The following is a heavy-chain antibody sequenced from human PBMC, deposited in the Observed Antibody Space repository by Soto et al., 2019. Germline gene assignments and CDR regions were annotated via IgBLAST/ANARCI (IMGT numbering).Heavy chain of an antibody. Sequence: GASVKVSCKASGYTFTSYGISWVRQAPGQGLEWMGWISAYNGNTNYAQKLQGRVTMTTDTSTSTAYMELRSLRSDDTAVYYCARGPYYDFWSGYHHGGYYFDYWGQGTLVTVSS. CDR1: GYTFTSYG. CDR3: ARGPYYDFWSGYHHGGYYFDY. CDR2: ISAYNGNT. D-gene: IGHD3-3*01. J-gene: IGHJ4*02. V-gene: IGHV1-18*01.